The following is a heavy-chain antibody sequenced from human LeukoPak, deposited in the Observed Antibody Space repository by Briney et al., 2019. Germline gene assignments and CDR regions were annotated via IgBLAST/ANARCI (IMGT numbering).Heavy chain of an antibody. J-gene: IGHJ4*02. V-gene: IGHV1-46*01. CDR3: ARSALSGTGYFDY. CDR1: GYSFTTYY. D-gene: IGHD6-13*01. Sequence: ASVKVSCKASGYSFTTYYMHWVRQAPGQGLEWMGIINPSGGGTSHAQKFQGRVTMTGDTSTSTVYMELSSLISEDTAVYYCARSALSGTGYFDYWGQGTRVTVSS. CDR2: INPSGGGT.